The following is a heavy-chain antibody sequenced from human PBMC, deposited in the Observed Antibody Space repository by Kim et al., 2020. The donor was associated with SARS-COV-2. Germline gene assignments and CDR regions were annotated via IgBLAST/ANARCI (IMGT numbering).Heavy chain of an antibody. CDR3: ATDGSGTKGGLDY. Sequence: GGSLRLSCAASGFTFSSYAMSWVRQAPGKGLEWVSAISGSGGSTYYADSVKGRFTISRDNSKNTLYLQMNSLRAEDTAVYYCATDGSGTKGGLDYWGQGTLVTLSS. CDR2: ISGSGGST. J-gene: IGHJ4*02. CDR1: GFTFSSYA. D-gene: IGHD3-10*01. V-gene: IGHV3-23*01.